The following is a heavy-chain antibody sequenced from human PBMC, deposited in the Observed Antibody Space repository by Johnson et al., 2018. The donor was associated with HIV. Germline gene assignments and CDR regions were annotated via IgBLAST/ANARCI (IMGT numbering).Heavy chain of an antibody. D-gene: IGHD6-19*01. CDR1: GFTVSSNY. CDR2: IYSGGST. CDR3: PRDAGQWLDDAFYI. V-gene: IGHV3-66*01. J-gene: IGHJ3*02. Sequence: VQLVESGGGVVQPGRSLRLSCAASGFTVSSNYMSWVRQAPGKGLEWVSGIYSGGSTYYADSVKGRFTISRDNSKNTRYLQMNSLRAEDTAVYYWPRDAGQWLDDAFYIWGQGTMVTVSS.